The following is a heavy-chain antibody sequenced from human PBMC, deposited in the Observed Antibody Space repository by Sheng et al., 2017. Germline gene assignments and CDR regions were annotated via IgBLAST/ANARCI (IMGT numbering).Heavy chain of an antibody. CDR3: ARDRDYGDSFDY. CDR2: ISSSSSYI. CDR1: GFTFSSYS. D-gene: IGHD4-17*01. Sequence: EVQLVESGGGLVKPGGSLRLSCAASGFTFSSYSMNWVRQAPGKGLEWVSSISSSSSYIYYADSVKGRFTISRDNAKNSLYLQMNSLRAEDTAVYYCARDRDYGDSFDYWGQGTLVTVSS. V-gene: IGHV3-21*01. J-gene: IGHJ4*02.